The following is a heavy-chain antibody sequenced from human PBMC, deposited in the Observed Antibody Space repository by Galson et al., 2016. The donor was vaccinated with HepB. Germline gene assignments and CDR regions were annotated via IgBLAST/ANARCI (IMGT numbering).Heavy chain of an antibody. J-gene: IGHJ5*02. CDR2: IFSNDEN. D-gene: IGHD2-15*01. Sequence: PALVKPTQTLTLTCTVSGFSLSNAKMGVSWIRQPPGKALEWLAHIFSNDENSYSTSLKSRLTISKDTSKSQVVLTMTNMDPVDTATYYCARITPWFDPWGQGTPVTVSS. V-gene: IGHV2-26*01. CDR3: ARITPWFDP. CDR1: GFSLSNAKMG.